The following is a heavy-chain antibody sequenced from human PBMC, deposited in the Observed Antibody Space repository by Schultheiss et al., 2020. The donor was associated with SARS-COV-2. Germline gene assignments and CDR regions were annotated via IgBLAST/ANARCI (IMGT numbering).Heavy chain of an antibody. V-gene: IGHV3-33*06. CDR1: GFTFSGSA. D-gene: IGHD3-22*01. J-gene: IGHJ4*02. CDR3: AKGRLFGYYDSSGYYLNY. CDR2: IWYDGSNK. Sequence: GGSLRLSCAASGFTFSGSAMHWVRQASGKGLEWVAVIWYDGSNKYYADSVKGRFTISRDNSKNTLYLQMNSLRAEDTAVYYCAKGRLFGYYDSSGYYLNYWGQGTLVTVSS.